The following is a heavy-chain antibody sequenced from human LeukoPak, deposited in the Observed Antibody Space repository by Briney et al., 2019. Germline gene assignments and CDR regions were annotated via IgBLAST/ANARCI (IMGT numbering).Heavy chain of an antibody. V-gene: IGHV4-34*01. J-gene: IGHJ6*03. CDR2: NNHSGST. D-gene: IGHD4-17*01. Sequence: PSETLSLTCAVYGGSFSGYYWSWIRQPPGKGLEWIGENNHSGSTNYNPSLKSRVTISVDTSKNQFSLKLSSVTAADTAVYYCARATARKFYYYYMDVWGKGTSVTVSS. CDR1: GGSFSGYY. CDR3: ARATARKFYYYYMDV.